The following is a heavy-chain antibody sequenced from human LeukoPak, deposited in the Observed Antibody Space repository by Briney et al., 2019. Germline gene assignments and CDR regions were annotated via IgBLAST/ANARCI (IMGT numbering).Heavy chain of an antibody. J-gene: IGHJ4*02. V-gene: IGHV3-15*01. Sequence: GGSLRLSCAASGFTFSSYGMYWVRQAPGKGLEWVGRIKSKTDGGTTDYAAPVIGRFTISRDDSKNTLYLQMNSLKTEDTAVYYCTTVIVGATGVDYWGQGTLVTVSS. CDR3: TTVIVGATGVDY. D-gene: IGHD1-26*01. CDR2: IKSKTDGGTT. CDR1: GFTFSSYG.